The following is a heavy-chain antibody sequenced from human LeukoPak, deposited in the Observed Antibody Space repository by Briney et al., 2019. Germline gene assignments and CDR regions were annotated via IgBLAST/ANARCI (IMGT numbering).Heavy chain of an antibody. J-gene: IGHJ4*02. Sequence: GGSLRLSGAASGFTFSSYWMHWVRQAPGKGPVWVSRINSDGSSTSYADSVKGRFTISRDNAKNTLYLQMNSLRAEDTAVYYCARGGRYSYGPFDYWGQGTLVTVSS. CDR2: INSDGSST. D-gene: IGHD5-18*01. CDR3: ARGGRYSYGPFDY. CDR1: GFTFSSYW. V-gene: IGHV3-74*01.